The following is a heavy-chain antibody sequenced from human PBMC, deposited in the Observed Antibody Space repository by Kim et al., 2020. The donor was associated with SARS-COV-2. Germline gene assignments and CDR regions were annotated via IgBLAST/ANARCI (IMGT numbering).Heavy chain of an antibody. CDR1: GFTFDDYA. CDR2: ISWNSGNI. J-gene: IGHJ3*02. Sequence: GGSLRLSCAASGFTFDDYAMHWVRQAPGKGLEWVSGISWNSGNIGYADSVKGRFTISRDNAKNSLYLQMNSLRAEDTALYYCAKRTLRPGAFDIWGQGT. V-gene: IGHV3-9*01. D-gene: IGHD4-17*01. CDR3: AKRTLRPGAFDI.